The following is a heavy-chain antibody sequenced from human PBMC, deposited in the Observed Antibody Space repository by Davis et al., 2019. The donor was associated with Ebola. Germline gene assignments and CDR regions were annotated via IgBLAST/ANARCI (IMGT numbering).Heavy chain of an antibody. Sequence: GGSLRLSCAASGFTFSSYGMSWVRQAPGKGLEWVSGITWNAASTGYADSVKGRFTISRDNAKNSLYLQVNSLRAEDTALYHCARGAPHTDYPYAFDIWGQGTLVTVSS. D-gene: IGHD4-11*01. CDR2: ITWNAAST. V-gene: IGHV3-20*01. CDR3: ARGAPHTDYPYAFDI. J-gene: IGHJ3*02. CDR1: GFTFSSYG.